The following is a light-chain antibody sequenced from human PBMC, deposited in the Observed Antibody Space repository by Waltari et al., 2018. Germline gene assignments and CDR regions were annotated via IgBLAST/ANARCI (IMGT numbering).Light chain of an antibody. Sequence: QSALTQPPSASGSPGQSVTISCTGTRSHVCGYNSASWYQQHPGKAPKLMIYEVNTRPSGVPDRFSGSKSGNAASLTVSGLQADDDADYFCSSYAGNNNVVFGGGTKLTVL. CDR3: SSYAGNNNVV. V-gene: IGLV2-8*01. CDR2: EVN. CDR1: RSHVCGYNS. J-gene: IGLJ2*01.